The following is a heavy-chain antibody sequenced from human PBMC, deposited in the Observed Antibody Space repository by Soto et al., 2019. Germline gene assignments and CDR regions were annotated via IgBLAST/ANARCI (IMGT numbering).Heavy chain of an antibody. Sequence: ASVKVSCKASGYTFTSYAMHWVRQAPGQRLEWMGWINAGNGNTKYSQKFQGRVTITRDTSASTAYMELSSLRSEDTAVYYCARGGVHAHPRPGYSSGWYYWFDPWGQGTLVTVSA. V-gene: IGHV1-3*01. CDR2: INAGNGNT. CDR1: GYTFTSYA. J-gene: IGHJ5*02. D-gene: IGHD6-19*01. CDR3: ARGGVHAHPRPGYSSGWYYWFDP.